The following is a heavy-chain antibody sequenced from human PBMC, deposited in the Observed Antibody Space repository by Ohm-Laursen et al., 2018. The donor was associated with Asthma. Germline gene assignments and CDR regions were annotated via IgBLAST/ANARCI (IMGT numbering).Heavy chain of an antibody. Sequence: ASVKVSCKASGGTFSGYAISWVRQAPGQGLEWMGGIIPIFGTANYAQKFQGRVTITADESTSTDYMELSSLRSEDTAVYYCARVGGPGGRYFDWLDYYYGMDVWGQGTTVTVSS. V-gene: IGHV1-69*13. CDR3: ARVGGPGGRYFDWLDYYYGMDV. CDR2: IIPIFGTA. CDR1: GGTFSGYA. D-gene: IGHD3-9*01. J-gene: IGHJ6*02.